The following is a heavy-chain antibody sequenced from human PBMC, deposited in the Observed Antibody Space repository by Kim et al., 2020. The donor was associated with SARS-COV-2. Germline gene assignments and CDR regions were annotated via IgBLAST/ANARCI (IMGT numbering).Heavy chain of an antibody. Sequence: SETLSLTCTVSGGSISTTYYYWGWVRQPPGKGLEWIGSIYYSGSTYFNPSLKSRVTISVDSSKNQFSLKLTSVTAADTAVYYCAKTGALRGDFLNWLDP. D-gene: IGHD3-10*01. J-gene: IGHJ5*02. CDR3: AKTGALRGDFLNWLDP. V-gene: IGHV4-39*01. CDR1: GGSISTTYYY. CDR2: IYYSGST.